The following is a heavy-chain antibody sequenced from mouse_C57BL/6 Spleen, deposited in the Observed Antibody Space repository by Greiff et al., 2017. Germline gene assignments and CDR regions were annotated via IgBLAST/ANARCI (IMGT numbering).Heavy chain of an antibody. CDR2: IDPETGGT. Sequence: VQLVESGAELVRPGASVTLSCKASGYTFTDYEMHWVKQTPVHGLEWIGAIDPETGGTAYNQKFKGKAILTADKSSSTAYMELRSLTSEDSAVYYCTRHYYGSSPFAYWGQGTLVTVAA. D-gene: IGHD1-1*01. V-gene: IGHV1-15*01. CDR1: GYTFTDYE. CDR3: TRHYYGSSPFAY. J-gene: IGHJ3*01.